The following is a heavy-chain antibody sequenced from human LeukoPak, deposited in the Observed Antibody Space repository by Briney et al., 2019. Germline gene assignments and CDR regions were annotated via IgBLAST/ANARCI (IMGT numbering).Heavy chain of an antibody. CDR1: GYTFTRYY. D-gene: IGHD6-19*01. Sequence: ASEKVSCKASGYTFTRYYIHWVRQAPGQGLEWMGWINPNSGGTNYAQKFQGRVTMTRDTSISTAYMELSRLRSDDTAVYYCARDVYSSGWYGLDYWGQGTLVTVSS. CDR2: INPNSGGT. V-gene: IGHV1-2*02. CDR3: ARDVYSSGWYGLDY. J-gene: IGHJ4*02.